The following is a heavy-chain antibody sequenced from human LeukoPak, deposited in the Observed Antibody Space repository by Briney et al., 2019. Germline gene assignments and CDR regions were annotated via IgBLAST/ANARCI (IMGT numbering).Heavy chain of an antibody. CDR2: INHSGST. Sequence: SETLSLTCAVYGGSFSGYYWCWIRQPPGKGLEWIGEINHSGSTNYNPSLKSRVTISVDTSKNQFSLKLSSVTAADTAVYYCARGGKRAVFFDYWGQGTLVTVSS. CDR1: GGSFSGYY. V-gene: IGHV4-34*01. D-gene: IGHD1-14*01. J-gene: IGHJ4*02. CDR3: ARGGKRAVFFDY.